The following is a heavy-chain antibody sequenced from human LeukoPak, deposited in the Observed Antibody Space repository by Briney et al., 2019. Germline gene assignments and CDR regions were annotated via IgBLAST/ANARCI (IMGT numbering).Heavy chain of an antibody. J-gene: IGHJ4*02. Sequence: ASVKVSCKASGYTFTGYYMHRVRQAPGQGLEWMGWINPNSGGTNYAQKFQGRVTMTRDTSISTAYMELSRLRSDDTAVYYCARRPRIAARPGYWGQGTLVTVSS. V-gene: IGHV1-2*02. CDR2: INPNSGGT. CDR3: ARRPRIAARPGY. D-gene: IGHD6-6*01. CDR1: GYTFTGYY.